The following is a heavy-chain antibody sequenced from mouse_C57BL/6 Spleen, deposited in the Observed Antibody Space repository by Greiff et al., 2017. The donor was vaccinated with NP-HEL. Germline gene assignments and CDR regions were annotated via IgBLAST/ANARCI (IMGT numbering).Heavy chain of an antibody. CDR1: GFTFSDYG. D-gene: IGHD1-1*01. J-gene: IGHJ3*01. CDR2: ISSGSSTI. CDR3: ARDYYGSSYRFAY. Sequence: DVQLVESGGGLVKPGGSLKLSCAASGFTFSDYGMHWVRQAPEKGLEWVAYISSGSSTIYYADTVKGRFTISRDNAKNTLFLQMTSLRSEDTAMYYCARDYYGSSYRFAYWGQRTLVTVSA. V-gene: IGHV5-17*01.